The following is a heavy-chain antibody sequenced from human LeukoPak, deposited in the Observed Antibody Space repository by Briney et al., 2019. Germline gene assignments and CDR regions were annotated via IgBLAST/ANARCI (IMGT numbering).Heavy chain of an antibody. V-gene: IGHV3-48*03. J-gene: IGHJ6*02. CDR1: GFTFSSYE. Sequence: PGGSLRLSCAVSGFTFSSYEMNWVRQAPGKGLEWVSFISSRGNTIHYADSVKGRFTISRDNAKNSVYLQMNSLRAEDTAVYYCARDRRIRGTYYYYGMDVWGHGTTVTVSS. D-gene: IGHD3-16*01. CDR2: ISSRGNTI. CDR3: ARDRRIRGTYYYYGMDV.